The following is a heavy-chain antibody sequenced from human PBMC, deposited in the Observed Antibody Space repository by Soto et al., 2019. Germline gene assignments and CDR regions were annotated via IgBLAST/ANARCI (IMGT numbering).Heavy chain of an antibody. CDR3: ASSRYYDFWSGYWGSYYGMDV. CDR1: GFTFSSYS. Sequence: PGGYVRISCAASGFTFSSYSMNCVRQAPGKGLEWVSSISSSSSYIYYADSVKGRFTISRDNAKNSLYLQMNRLRAEHTAVYYCASSRYYDFWSGYWGSYYGMDVRDPGTSVTV. V-gene: IGHV3-21*01. D-gene: IGHD3-3*01. CDR2: ISSSSSYI. J-gene: IGHJ6*02.